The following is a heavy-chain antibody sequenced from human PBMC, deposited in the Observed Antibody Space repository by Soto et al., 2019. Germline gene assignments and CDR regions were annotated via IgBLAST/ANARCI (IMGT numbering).Heavy chain of an antibody. V-gene: IGHV1-2*04. CDR3: ARDRQSNYVSWFDP. CDR2: INPNSGGT. Sequence: ASVKVSCKASGYTFTGYYMHWVRQAPGQGLEWMGWINPNSGGTNYAQKFQGWVTMTRDTSISTAYMELSRLRSDDTAVYYCARDRQSNYVSWFDPWGQGTLVTVSS. CDR1: GYTFTGYY. J-gene: IGHJ5*02. D-gene: IGHD4-4*01.